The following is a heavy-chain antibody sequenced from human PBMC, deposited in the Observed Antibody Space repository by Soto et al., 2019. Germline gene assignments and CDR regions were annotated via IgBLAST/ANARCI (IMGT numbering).Heavy chain of an antibody. V-gene: IGHV4-4*07. Sequence: SETLSLTCTVCGDSISSYYWSWMRQPAGKGLEWIGRIYSSGSTNYNPSLKSRVSMSVDTSKNQFSLKLSSVTAADTAVYYCARDSQKVGTTRLYFGLWGRGTLVTVSS. J-gene: IGHJ2*01. CDR3: ARDSQKVGTTRLYFGL. D-gene: IGHD1-26*01. CDR1: GDSISSYY. CDR2: IYSSGST.